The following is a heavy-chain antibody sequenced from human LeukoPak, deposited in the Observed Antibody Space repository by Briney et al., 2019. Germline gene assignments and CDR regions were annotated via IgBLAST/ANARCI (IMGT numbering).Heavy chain of an antibody. CDR1: GGSISSGTYY. Sequence: SETLSLTCTVSGGSISSGTYYWGWVRQPPGKGLEWIATIYYGGSTFCNPSLKSRVTISVDTSKHKFSLRLSSVTAADTAVYYCARHSPNLRLLEGWGRGTLVTVSS. V-gene: IGHV4-39*01. D-gene: IGHD1-1*01. CDR3: ARHSPNLRLLEG. J-gene: IGHJ4*02. CDR2: IYYGGST.